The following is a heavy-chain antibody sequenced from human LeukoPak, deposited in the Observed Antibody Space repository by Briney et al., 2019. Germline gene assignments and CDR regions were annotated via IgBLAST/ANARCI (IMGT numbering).Heavy chain of an antibody. V-gene: IGHV4-30-2*01. CDR1: GGSISSGGYY. CDR3: ARDLRGIAAAGPPGDY. D-gene: IGHD6-13*01. Sequence: SETLSLTCTVSGGSISSGGYYWSWIRQPPGKGLEWIGYIYHSGSTYYNPSLKSRVTISVDRSKNQFSLKLSSVTAADTAVYYCARDLRGIAAAGPPGDYWGQGTLVTVSS. CDR2: IYHSGST. J-gene: IGHJ4*02.